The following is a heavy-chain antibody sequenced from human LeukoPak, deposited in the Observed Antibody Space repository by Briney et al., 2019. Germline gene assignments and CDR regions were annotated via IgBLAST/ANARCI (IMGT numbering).Heavy chain of an antibody. J-gene: IGHJ4*02. CDR3: ARGRFEGYSSSFLDY. V-gene: IGHV1-2*02. CDR2: INPNSGGT. D-gene: IGHD6-13*01. CDR1: GYTFTCYY. Sequence: ASVKVSCKASGYTFTCYYMHWVRQAPGQGREWRGWINPNSGGTNYAQKFQGRVTMTRDTSISTAYMELSRLRSDDTAVYYCARGRFEGYSSSFLDYWGQGTLVTVSS.